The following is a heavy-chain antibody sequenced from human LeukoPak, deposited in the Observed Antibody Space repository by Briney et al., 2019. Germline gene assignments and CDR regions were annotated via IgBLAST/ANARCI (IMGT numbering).Heavy chain of an antibody. CDR1: GFTFSSYA. CDR2: ISYDGSNK. V-gene: IGHV3-30*04. J-gene: IGHJ4*02. CDR3: ARDPGRWLLKYVFDY. Sequence: GGSLRLSCAASGFTFSSYAMHWVRQAPGKGLEWVAVISYDGSNKYYADSVKGRFTISRDNSKNTLYLQMNSLRAEDTAVYYCARDPGRWLLKYVFDYWGQGTLVTVSS. D-gene: IGHD5-24*01.